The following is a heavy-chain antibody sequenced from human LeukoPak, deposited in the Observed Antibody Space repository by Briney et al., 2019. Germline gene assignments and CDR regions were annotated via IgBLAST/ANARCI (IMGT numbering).Heavy chain of an antibody. V-gene: IGHV4-39*07. CDR3: ARGGYSYGYIPYFDY. CDR2: IYYSGST. J-gene: IGHJ4*02. Sequence: PSETLSLTCTVSGGSISSSSYYWGWIRQPPGKGLEWIGSIYYSGSTYYNPSLKSRVTISVDTSKNQFSLKLSSVTAADTAVYYCARGGYSYGYIPYFDYWGQGTLVTVSS. CDR1: GGSISSSSYY. D-gene: IGHD5-18*01.